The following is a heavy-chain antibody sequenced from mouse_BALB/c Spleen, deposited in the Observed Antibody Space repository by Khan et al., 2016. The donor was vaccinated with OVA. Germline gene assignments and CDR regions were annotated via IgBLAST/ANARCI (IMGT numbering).Heavy chain of an antibody. CDR1: GFSLTNYG. V-gene: IGHV2-6-1*01. CDR3: ARQPYYHYFIMDY. D-gene: IGHD2-10*01. J-gene: IGHJ4*01. CDR2: IWSDGSI. Sequence: QVQLKESGPGLVAPSQSLSITCTISGFSLTNYGVHWVRQPPGKGLEWQVVIWSDGSITYSSVLKSRLSISKDKSKSQVFLKMNSLQTDDTAMYYCARQPYYHYFIMDYWGQGTSVTVSS.